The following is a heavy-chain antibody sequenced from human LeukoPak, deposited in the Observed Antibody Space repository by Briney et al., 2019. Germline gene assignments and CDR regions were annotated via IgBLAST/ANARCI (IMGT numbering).Heavy chain of an antibody. V-gene: IGHV3-30*18. CDR1: GFTFTTYG. D-gene: IGHD4-17*01. CDR2: ISYDGSYK. J-gene: IGHJ5*02. Sequence: GGSLRLSCAASGFTFTTYGMHWVRQAPGKGLEWVAVISYDGSYKYYVDSVKGRFTISRDNSKNTLYLQMDSLTPEDTAVYYCAKGENGGFDPWGQGTLVTVSS. CDR3: AKGENGGFDP.